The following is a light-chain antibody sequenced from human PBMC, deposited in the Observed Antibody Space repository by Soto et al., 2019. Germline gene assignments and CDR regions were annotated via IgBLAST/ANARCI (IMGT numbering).Light chain of an antibody. CDR2: KTS. Sequence: DVQMTQSPSSLSPSVGDRVTITCRASQSFNTWLAWYQQKPGKAPKLLIYKTSILESGVPSRFSGSGSGTEFTLTISSLQPEDSATSYCQQYNSYPYNFGQGTKLEIK. J-gene: IGKJ2*01. V-gene: IGKV1-5*03. CDR1: QSFNTW. CDR3: QQYNSYPYN.